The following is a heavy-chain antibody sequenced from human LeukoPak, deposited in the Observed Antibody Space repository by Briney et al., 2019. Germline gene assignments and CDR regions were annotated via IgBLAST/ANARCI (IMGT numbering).Heavy chain of an antibody. CDR2: IYYRGTT. V-gene: IGHV4-39*07. J-gene: IGHJ4*02. CDR3: ARDGYYDYGGLNF. CDR1: GGSISSSSYY. D-gene: IGHD4-23*01. Sequence: SETLSLTCSVSGGSISSSSYYWGWIRQPPGKGLEWIGSIYYRGTTYYSPSLKSRVTISVDTSKNQFSLQLNSVTAADTAVYYCARDGYYDYGGLNFWGQGTLVTVSS.